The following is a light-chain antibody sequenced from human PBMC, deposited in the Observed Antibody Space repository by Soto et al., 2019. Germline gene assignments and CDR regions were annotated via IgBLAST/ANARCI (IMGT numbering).Light chain of an antibody. CDR2: ANN. CDR3: HSYDSSLSGSI. CDR1: SSNTGTGYD. J-gene: IGLJ2*01. V-gene: IGLV1-40*01. Sequence: QSVLTQPPSVSGAPGQRVNISCTGSSSNTGTGYDVHWYQQFTGTAPKLLIYANNNRPSGVPDRFSASRSGPSASLAITGLQAEDEADYYCHSYDSSLSGSIFGGGTKLTFL.